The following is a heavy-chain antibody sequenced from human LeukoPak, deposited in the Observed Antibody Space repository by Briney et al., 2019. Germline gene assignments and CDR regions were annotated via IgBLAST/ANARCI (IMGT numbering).Heavy chain of an antibody. CDR2: ITYTGST. CDR3: ARSYSFESVWEY. CDR1: GGSISSYY. V-gene: IGHV4-59*01. J-gene: IGHJ4*02. D-gene: IGHD3-16*01. Sequence: TSETLSLTCIISGGSISSYYWSWIRQSPGKGLEWIGYITYTGSTDYDPSLKSRVTISVDTSRNRFSLRLNSVTAADTAVYYCARSYSFESVWEYWGQGTPVTVSS.